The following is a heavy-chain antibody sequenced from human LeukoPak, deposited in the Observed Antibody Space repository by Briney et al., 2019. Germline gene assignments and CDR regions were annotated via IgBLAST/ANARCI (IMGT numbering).Heavy chain of an antibody. V-gene: IGHV3-15*07. CDR3: ATDFYDST. CDR1: GLTFSKSA. Sequence: PGGSLRLSCAASGLTFSKSALNWVRQAPGKGLEWVGRIRSNSDGGTIDYAAPVKGRFTLSRDDSKTTLYLQMNSLQTEDTAVYYCATDFYDSTWGQGTLVTVSS. D-gene: IGHD3-22*01. J-gene: IGHJ5*02. CDR2: IRSNSDGGTI.